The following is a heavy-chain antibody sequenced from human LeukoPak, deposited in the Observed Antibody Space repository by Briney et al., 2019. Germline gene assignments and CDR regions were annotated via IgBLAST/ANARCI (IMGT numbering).Heavy chain of an antibody. CDR1: GGSISSSSYY. V-gene: IGHV4-39*07. J-gene: IGHJ3*02. Sequence: SETLSLTCTVSGGSISSSSYYWGWIRQPPGKGLEWIGSIYYSGSTYYNPSLKSRVTISVDTSKNQFSLKLGSVTAADTAVYYCAREGDIVVVVAAANGAFDIWGQGTMVTVSS. CDR2: IYYSGST. CDR3: AREGDIVVVVAAANGAFDI. D-gene: IGHD2-15*01.